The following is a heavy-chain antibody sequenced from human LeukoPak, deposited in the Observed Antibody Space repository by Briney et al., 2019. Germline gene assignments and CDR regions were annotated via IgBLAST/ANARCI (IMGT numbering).Heavy chain of an antibody. CDR2: ISGSGGST. D-gene: IGHD3-9*01. J-gene: IGHJ4*02. Sequence: GGSLRLSCAASGFTFSSYAMSWVCQAPGKGLEWVSAISGSGGSTYYADSVKGRFTISRDNSKNTLYLQMNSLRAEDTAVYYCAKEGYFDWLLPVDYWGQGTLVTVSS. CDR1: GFTFSSYA. V-gene: IGHV3-23*01. CDR3: AKEGYFDWLLPVDY.